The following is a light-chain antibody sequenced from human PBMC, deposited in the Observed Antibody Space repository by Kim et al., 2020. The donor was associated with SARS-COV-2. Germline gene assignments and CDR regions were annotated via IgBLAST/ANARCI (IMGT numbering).Light chain of an antibody. V-gene: IGLV2-14*03. CDR3: SSYTRSSTNYV. J-gene: IGLJ1*01. CDR2: AVS. Sequence: HSITISCTGTSSDVGSYDYVSWYQQHPGKAPRLMIYAVSNRPSGVSNRFSGSKSANTASLTISGLQAEDEADYYCSSYTRSSTNYVFGTGTKVTVL. CDR1: SSDVGSYDY.